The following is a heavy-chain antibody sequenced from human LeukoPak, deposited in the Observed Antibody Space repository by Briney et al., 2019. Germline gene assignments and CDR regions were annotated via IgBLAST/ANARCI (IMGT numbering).Heavy chain of an antibody. V-gene: IGHV3-21*01. D-gene: IGHD5-18*01. CDR2: ITSSSSYI. CDR3: ARADWDTAMIDY. J-gene: IGHJ4*02. Sequence: PGGSLRLSCAASGFTFSSYTMNWVRQAPGKGLEWVSSITSSSSYIYYADPVKGRFTISRDNAKNSLCLQMNSLRAEDTAVYYCARADWDTAMIDYWGQGTLVTVSS. CDR1: GFTFSSYT.